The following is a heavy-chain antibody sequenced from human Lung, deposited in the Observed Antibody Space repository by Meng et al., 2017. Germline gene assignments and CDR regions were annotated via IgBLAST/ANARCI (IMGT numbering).Heavy chain of an antibody. CDR2: INTDGTTT. CDR3: ARDVAGRGGY. Sequence: VHVVEAGGGLVQPGGSLRPSCAASGFTFSSYWMHWVRQTPGKGLVWVSRINTDGTTTTYADSVKGRFTISRDNAKNTLYLQMNSLRGEDTAVYYCARDVAGRGGYWGQGTLVTVSS. V-gene: IGHV3-74*01. CDR1: GFTFSSYW. J-gene: IGHJ4*02. D-gene: IGHD1-26*01.